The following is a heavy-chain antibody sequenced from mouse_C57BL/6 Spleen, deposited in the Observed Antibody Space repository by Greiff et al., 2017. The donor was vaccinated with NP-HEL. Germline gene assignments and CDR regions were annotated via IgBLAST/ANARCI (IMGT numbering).Heavy chain of an antibody. CDR3: ARSTTVVATDWYFDV. V-gene: IGHV1-81*01. Sequence: VQLQESGAELARPGASVKLSCKASGYTFTSYGISWVKQRTGQGLEWIGEIYPRSGNTYYNEKFKGKATLTADKSSSTAYMELRSLTSEDSAVYFCARSTTVVATDWYFDVWGTGTTVTVSS. CDR2: IYPRSGNT. J-gene: IGHJ1*03. D-gene: IGHD1-1*01. CDR1: GYTFTSYG.